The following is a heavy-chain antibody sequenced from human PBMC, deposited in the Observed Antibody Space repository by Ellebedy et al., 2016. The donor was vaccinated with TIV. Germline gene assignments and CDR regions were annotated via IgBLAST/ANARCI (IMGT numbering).Heavy chain of an antibody. CDR3: ARAGHYDFWSGYYQGPRNWFDP. V-gene: IGHV1-18*04. Sequence: ASVKVSCXASGYTFTSYGISWVRQAPGQGLEWMGWISAYNGNTNYAQKLQGRVTMTTDTSTSTAYMELRSLRSDDTAVYYCARAGHYDFWSGYYQGPRNWFDPWGQGTLVTVSS. CDR2: ISAYNGNT. D-gene: IGHD3-3*01. J-gene: IGHJ5*02. CDR1: GYTFTSYG.